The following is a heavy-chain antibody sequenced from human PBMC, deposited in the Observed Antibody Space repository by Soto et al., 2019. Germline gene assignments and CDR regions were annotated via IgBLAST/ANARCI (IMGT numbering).Heavy chain of an antibody. Sequence: GGSLRLSCAASGFTFSNYFMHWVRQVPGEGLVWVSRMSGDGKTISYADSVKGRFTISRDNAKNTLYLQMNSLRVEDTSVYYCARTYVPGIAGFDPWGQGTLVTVSS. CDR1: GFTFSNYF. J-gene: IGHJ5*02. D-gene: IGHD1-1*01. CDR3: ARTYVPGIAGFDP. V-gene: IGHV3-74*01. CDR2: MSGDGKTI.